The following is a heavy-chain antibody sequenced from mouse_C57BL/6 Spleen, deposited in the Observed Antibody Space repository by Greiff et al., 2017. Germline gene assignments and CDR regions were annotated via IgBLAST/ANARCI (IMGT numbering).Heavy chain of an antibody. Sequence: EVKLVESGGGLVKPGGSLKLSCAASGFTFSDYGMHWVRQAPEKGLEWVAYISSGSSTIYYADTVKGRFTISRDNAKNTLFLQMTILRSEDTAMYYCARYDYDEPFDDWGQGATLTVSS. CDR1: GFTFSDYG. CDR2: ISSGSSTI. J-gene: IGHJ2*01. V-gene: IGHV5-17*01. D-gene: IGHD2-4*01. CDR3: ARYDYDEPFDD.